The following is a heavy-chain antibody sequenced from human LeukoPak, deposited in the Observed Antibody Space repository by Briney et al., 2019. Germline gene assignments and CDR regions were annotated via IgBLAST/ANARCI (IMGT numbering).Heavy chain of an antibody. J-gene: IGHJ4*02. CDR2: TCSTRTYI. V-gene: IGHV3-21*01. D-gene: IGHD2-2*01. Sequence: GESLRLSCAASGFTFSSYTMNWVRQAPGKGPEWVSSTCSTRTYICYADSVKGRFTISRDNAKNSVYLQMDSLRAEDTAVYYCARGFGGYCSSTSCLVTIDYWGQGIPVTVSP. CDR3: ARGFGGYCSSTSCLVTIDY. CDR1: GFTFSSYT.